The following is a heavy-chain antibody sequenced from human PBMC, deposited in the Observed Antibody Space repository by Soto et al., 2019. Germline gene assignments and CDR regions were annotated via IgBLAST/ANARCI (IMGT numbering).Heavy chain of an antibody. CDR2: ISAYNGNT. CDR3: ARAPYYYDSSGYYPIDY. Sequence: GASVKVSCKASCYTFTSYGISWVRQAPGQWLEWMGWISAYNGNTNYAQKLQGRVTMTTDTSTSTAYMELRSLRSDDTAVYYCARAPYYYDSSGYYPIDYWGQGTLVTVSS. CDR1: CYTFTSYG. D-gene: IGHD3-22*01. J-gene: IGHJ4*02. V-gene: IGHV1-18*01.